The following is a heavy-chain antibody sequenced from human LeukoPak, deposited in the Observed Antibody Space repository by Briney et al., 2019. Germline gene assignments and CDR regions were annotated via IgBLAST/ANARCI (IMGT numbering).Heavy chain of an antibody. CDR3: VSGLWFGELEDDY. J-gene: IGHJ4*02. V-gene: IGHV1-2*02. D-gene: IGHD3-10*01. CDR2: INPNSGGT. CDR1: GYTFTGYY. Sequence: ASVKVSCKASGYTFTGYYMHWVRQAPGQGLEWMGWINPNSGGTNYAQKFQGRVTMTRDTSISTAYMELSSLRSEDTAVYYCVSGLWFGELEDDYWGQGTLVTVSS.